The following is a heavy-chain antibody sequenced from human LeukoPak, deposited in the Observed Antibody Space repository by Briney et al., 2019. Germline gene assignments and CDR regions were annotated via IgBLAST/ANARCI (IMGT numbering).Heavy chain of an antibody. CDR1: GGSISSSSAY. Sequence: SETLSLTCTVSGGSISSSSAYWGWIRQPPGKGLEWIGSIYYSKNTYYNPSLKSRVTISADTSKNQFSLTLGSVSATDTAVYYCVSPRGFSYGYSDYWGQGTLVTVTS. D-gene: IGHD5-18*01. V-gene: IGHV4-39*01. CDR3: VSPRGFSYGYSDY. J-gene: IGHJ4*02. CDR2: IYYSKNT.